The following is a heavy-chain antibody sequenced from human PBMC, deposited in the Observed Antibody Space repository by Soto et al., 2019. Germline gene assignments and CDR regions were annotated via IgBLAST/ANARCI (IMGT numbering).Heavy chain of an antibody. Sequence: QVQLQQWGAGLLKPSETLSLTCAVYGGSFSGYYWSWIRQPPGKGLEWIGEINHSGSTNYNPSLKSRVTISVDTSNNQFALKLSSVPAADTAVYYCARAATHYYYYGMDVWGQGTTVTVSS. D-gene: IGHD1-1*01. V-gene: IGHV4-34*01. J-gene: IGHJ6*02. CDR1: GGSFSGYY. CDR2: INHSGST. CDR3: ARAATHYYYYGMDV.